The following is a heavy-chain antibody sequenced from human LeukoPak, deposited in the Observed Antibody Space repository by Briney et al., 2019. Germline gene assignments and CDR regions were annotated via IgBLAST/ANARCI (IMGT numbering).Heavy chain of an antibody. Sequence: GRSLRLSCATSGSTFSSYGMHWVRQAPGKVLEWVAVISYGGSNKYYADSVKGRFTISRDNSKNTLYLQMNSLRAEDTAVYYCAKDLRTVVTWVDYWGQGTLVTVSS. D-gene: IGHD4-23*01. V-gene: IGHV3-30*18. CDR3: AKDLRTVVTWVDY. J-gene: IGHJ4*02. CDR2: ISYGGSNK. CDR1: GSTFSSYG.